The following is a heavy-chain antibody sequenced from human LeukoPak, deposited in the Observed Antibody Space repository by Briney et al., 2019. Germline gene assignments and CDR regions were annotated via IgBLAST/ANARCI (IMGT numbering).Heavy chain of an antibody. J-gene: IGHJ4*02. Sequence: GGSLRLSCAASGFTFNDYAIHWVRQAPEKGLEWVSLIGGDGGETYYADSVKGRFTISRDNSKASVYLQMNSLTTEDTALYYCAKGLRSGTFYNTFDSWGQGTLVTVSS. CDR1: GFTFNDYA. D-gene: IGHD3-10*01. V-gene: IGHV3-43*02. CDR3: AKGLRSGTFYNTFDS. CDR2: IGGDGGET.